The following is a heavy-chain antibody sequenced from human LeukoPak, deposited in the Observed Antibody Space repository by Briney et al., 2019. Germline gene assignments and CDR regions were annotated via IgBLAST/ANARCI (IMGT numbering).Heavy chain of an antibody. CDR1: GYTFTSYG. D-gene: IGHD2-2*01. V-gene: IGHV1-18*01. CDR3: ARVPYPHHPRAYAFDI. CDR2: ISAYNGNT. Sequence: ASVKVSCKASGYTFTSYGISWVRQAPGQGLEWMGWISAYNGNTNYAQKLQGRVTMTTDTSTSTAYMELRSLRSDDTAVYYCARVPYPHHPRAYAFDIWGQGTMVTVSS. J-gene: IGHJ3*02.